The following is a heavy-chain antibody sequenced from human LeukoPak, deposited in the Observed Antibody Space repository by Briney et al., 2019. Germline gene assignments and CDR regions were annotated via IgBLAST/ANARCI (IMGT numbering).Heavy chain of an antibody. CDR2: IYPGDSDT. CDR1: GYSFTTYW. CDR3: ARLPTGDGYNYGFDY. V-gene: IGHV5-51*01. D-gene: IGHD5-24*01. Sequence: GESLKISCEGSGYSFTTYWINWVRQMPGKGLEWMGIIYPGDSDTRYSPSFQGQVTISADKSISTAYLQWSSLKASDTAMYYCARLPTGDGYNYGFDYWGQGTLVAVSS. J-gene: IGHJ4*02.